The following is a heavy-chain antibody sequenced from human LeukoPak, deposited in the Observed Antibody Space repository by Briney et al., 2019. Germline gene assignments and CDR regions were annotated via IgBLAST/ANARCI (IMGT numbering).Heavy chain of an antibody. CDR3: ENQCSGGTCPEH. CDR2: IQHDGNVK. CDR1: GFSISRYW. D-gene: IGHD2-15*01. J-gene: IGHJ1*01. V-gene: IGHV3-7*01. Sequence: GGSLRLSCAASGFSISRYWMTWVRQAPGKGLEWVGNIQHDGNVKHYVDSVRGRFTISRDNAKNSVYLQMNSLRAEDSAVYFCENQCSGGTCPEHWGQGTQVTVSS.